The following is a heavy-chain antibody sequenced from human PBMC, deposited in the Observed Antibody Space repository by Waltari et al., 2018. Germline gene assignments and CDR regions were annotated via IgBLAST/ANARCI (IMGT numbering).Heavy chain of an antibody. D-gene: IGHD1-20*01. CDR3: ARDLPSYNWNLELHAFDI. CDR1: GYTFTSYG. J-gene: IGHJ3*02. V-gene: IGHV1-18*01. CDR2: ISAYNGDT. Sequence: QVQLVQSGAEVKKPGASVKVSCKASGYTFTSYGISWVRQAPGQGLEWMGWISAYNGDTNYAQKLQGRVTMTTDTSTSTAYMEVRSLRSDDTAFYYCARDLPSYNWNLELHAFDIWGQGTMVTVSS.